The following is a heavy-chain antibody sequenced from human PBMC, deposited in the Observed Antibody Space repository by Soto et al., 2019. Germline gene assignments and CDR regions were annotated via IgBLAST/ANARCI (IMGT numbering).Heavy chain of an antibody. Sequence: GGSLRLSCAASGFTFSSYGMHWVRQAPGKGLEWVAVIWYDGSNKYYADSVKGRFTISRDNSKNTLYLQMNSLRAEDTAVYYCAKNGITGTTHYYYYGMDVWGQGTTVTVSS. J-gene: IGHJ6*02. CDR2: IWYDGSNK. D-gene: IGHD1-20*01. CDR1: GFTFSSYG. CDR3: AKNGITGTTHYYYYGMDV. V-gene: IGHV3-33*06.